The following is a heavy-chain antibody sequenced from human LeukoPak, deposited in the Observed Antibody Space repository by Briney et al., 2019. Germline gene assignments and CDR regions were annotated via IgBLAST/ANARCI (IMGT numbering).Heavy chain of an antibody. V-gene: IGHV1-8*01. CDR1: GYTFTSYD. Sequence: ASGKVSCKASGYTFTSYDINWVRQATGQGLEWMGWMNPNSGNTGYAQKFQGRVTMTRNTSISTAYMELSSLRSEDTAVYYCARGRITFGGVIVIQYFDYWGQGTLVTVSS. J-gene: IGHJ4*02. CDR3: ARGRITFGGVIVIQYFDY. CDR2: MNPNSGNT. D-gene: IGHD3-16*02.